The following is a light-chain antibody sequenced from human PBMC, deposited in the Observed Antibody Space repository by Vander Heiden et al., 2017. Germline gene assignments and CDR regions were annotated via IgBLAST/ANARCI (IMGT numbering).Light chain of an antibody. J-gene: IGLJ2*01. CDR2: LNSDGSH. Sequence: QLVLTPSPSASASLGDSVTLTCTLTSGHSTYSIARHQQQPEKGPRYLMKLNSDGSHTRGDGIPDRFSGSSSGAERYLTISSLQSEDEADYYCQTWGTGIQVFGGGTKLTVL. CDR3: QTWGTGIQV. CDR1: SGHSTYS. V-gene: IGLV4-69*01.